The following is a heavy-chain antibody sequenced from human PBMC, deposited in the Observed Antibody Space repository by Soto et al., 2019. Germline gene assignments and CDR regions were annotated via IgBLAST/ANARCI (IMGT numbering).Heavy chain of an antibody. V-gene: IGHV3-30*04. CDR3: ARDYSSNPSYYFEY. D-gene: IGHD6-13*01. Sequence: QVQLVESGGGVVQPGKSLRLSCAASEFTFSVYAMHWVRQAPGQGLEWVAVISYNGSMRYYADSVKGRFTISRDNSKNTLYVQMNSLRAEDTAVYYCARDYSSNPSYYFEYWGQGTLVTVSS. J-gene: IGHJ4*02. CDR1: EFTFSVYA. CDR2: ISYNGSMR.